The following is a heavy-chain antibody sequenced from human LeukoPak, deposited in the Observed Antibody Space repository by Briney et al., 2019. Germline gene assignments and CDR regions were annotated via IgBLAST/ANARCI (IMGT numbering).Heavy chain of an antibody. Sequence: GGSLRLSCAASGFTFSSYSMNRVRQAPGKGLEWVSSISSSSSYIYYVDSVKGRFTISRDNAKNSLYLQMNSLRAEDTAVYYCARGQYQLLHDYWGQGTLVTASS. J-gene: IGHJ4*02. CDR2: ISSSSSYI. CDR3: ARGQYQLLHDY. D-gene: IGHD2-2*01. CDR1: GFTFSSYS. V-gene: IGHV3-21*01.